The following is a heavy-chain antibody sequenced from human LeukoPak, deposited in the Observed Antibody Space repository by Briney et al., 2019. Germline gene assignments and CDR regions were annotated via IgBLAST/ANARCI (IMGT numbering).Heavy chain of an antibody. CDR2: ISGSGGST. CDR1: GFTFSSYA. V-gene: IGHV3-23*01. Sequence: GGSLRLSCAASGFTFSSYAMSWVRQAPGKGLEWVSAISGSGGSTYYADSVKGRFTISRDNSRNTLYLQMNSLRAEDTAVYYCAKDGARRGYSYGFFDYWGQGTLVTVSS. D-gene: IGHD5-18*01. CDR3: AKDGARRGYSYGFFDY. J-gene: IGHJ4*02.